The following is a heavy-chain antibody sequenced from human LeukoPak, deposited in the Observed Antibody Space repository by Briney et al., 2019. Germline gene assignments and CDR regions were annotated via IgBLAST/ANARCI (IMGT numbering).Heavy chain of an antibody. CDR3: ASGWGIYFDY. Sequence: GGSLRLSCTASGFTFSTYVMHWVRQAPGKGLEWVAVISYDGTNKYYADSMKGRFTISRDNSKNTLYLQMNSLRSEDTAVYYCASGWGIYFDYWGQGTLVTVSS. J-gene: IGHJ4*02. CDR2: ISYDGTNK. D-gene: IGHD3-16*01. V-gene: IGHV3-30-3*01. CDR1: GFTFSTYV.